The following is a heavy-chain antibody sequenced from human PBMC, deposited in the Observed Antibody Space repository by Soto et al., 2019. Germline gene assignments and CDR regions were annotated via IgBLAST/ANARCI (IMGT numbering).Heavy chain of an antibody. CDR3: ARASEWYEAFDI. V-gene: IGHV3-48*01. J-gene: IGHJ3*02. D-gene: IGHD3-3*01. Sequence: GGALRPSCAAPGFTFSSFTMNWVRQAPGKGLEWVSYICSSSSTIYYADSVKGRFTISRDNAKNSLYLQMNSLRAEDTAVYYCARASEWYEAFDIWGQGTMVTVSS. CDR2: ICSSSSTI. CDR1: GFTFSSFT.